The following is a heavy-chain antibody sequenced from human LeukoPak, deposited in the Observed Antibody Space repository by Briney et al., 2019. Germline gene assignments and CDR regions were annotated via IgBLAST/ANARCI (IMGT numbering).Heavy chain of an antibody. Sequence: PGGSLRLSCAASGFIFSSYAMHWVRQTPGKGLEWVAVISYDGSNKYYADSVKGRFTISRDNSKNTLSLQMNSLRAEDTAVYYCARGQESSGWSHVFDIWGQGTMVTVSS. CDR2: ISYDGSNK. CDR1: GFIFSSYA. D-gene: IGHD6-19*01. V-gene: IGHV3-30*04. CDR3: ARGQESSGWSHVFDI. J-gene: IGHJ3*02.